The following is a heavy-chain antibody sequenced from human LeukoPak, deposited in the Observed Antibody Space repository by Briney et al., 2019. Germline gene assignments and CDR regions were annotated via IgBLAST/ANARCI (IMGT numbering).Heavy chain of an antibody. V-gene: IGHV4-30-2*01. Sequence: PAETLSLTCAVSGGSISSGGYSWSWIRQPPGKGLEWIGYIYHSGSTYYNPSLKSRVTISVDRSKNQFSLKLSSVTAADTAVYYCARTYCGGDCYSNYYYYGMDVWGQGTTVTVSS. CDR2: IYHSGST. D-gene: IGHD2-21*02. J-gene: IGHJ6*02. CDR3: ARTYCGGDCYSNYYYYGMDV. CDR1: GGSISSGGYS.